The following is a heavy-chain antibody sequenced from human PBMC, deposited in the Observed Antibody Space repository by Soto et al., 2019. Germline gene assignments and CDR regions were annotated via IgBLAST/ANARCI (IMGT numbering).Heavy chain of an antibody. D-gene: IGHD1-26*01. CDR3: ARDRSYTTKDYYYYGMDV. CDR1: GGTFSSYA. V-gene: IGHV1-69*13. CDR2: IIPIFGTA. J-gene: IGHJ6*02. Sequence: SVKVSCKASGGTFSSYAISWVRQAPGQGLEWMGGIIPIFGTANYAQKFQGRVTITADESTSTAYMELSSLRSEDTAVYYCARDRSYTTKDYYYYGMDVWGQGTTVTVSS.